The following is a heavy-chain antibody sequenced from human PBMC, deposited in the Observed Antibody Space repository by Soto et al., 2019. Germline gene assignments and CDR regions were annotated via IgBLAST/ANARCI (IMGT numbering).Heavy chain of an antibody. CDR2: INHSGST. D-gene: IGHD3-22*01. J-gene: IGHJ6*02. CDR1: GGSFSGYY. CDR3: ARGSSGYGMDV. Sequence: SETLSLTCAVYGGSFSGYYWSWIRQPPGKGLEWIVEINHSGSTNYNPSLKSRVTISVDTSKNQFSLKLTSVTAADTAVYYCARGSSGYGMDVWGQGTTVTVSS. V-gene: IGHV4-34*01.